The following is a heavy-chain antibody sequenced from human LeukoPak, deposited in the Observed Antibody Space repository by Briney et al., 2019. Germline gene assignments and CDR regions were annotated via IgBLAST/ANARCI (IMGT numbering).Heavy chain of an antibody. D-gene: IGHD4-17*01. CDR3: ARDLTVTTPH. CDR2: MSPYSGGA. CDR1: GYTFTDYY. V-gene: IGHV1-2*02. J-gene: IGHJ4*02. Sequence: ASVKVSCKASGYTFTDYYIHWVRQAPGQGLEWMGWMSPYSGGADYAQKFQGRVTMTGDTSLSTVSMQLSSLRSDDTAVYYCARDLTVTTPHWGQGTLVTVSS.